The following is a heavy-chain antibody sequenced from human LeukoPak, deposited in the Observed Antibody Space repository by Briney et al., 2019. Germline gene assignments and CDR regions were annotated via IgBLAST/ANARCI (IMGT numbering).Heavy chain of an antibody. CDR2: IKSKTDGGTT. J-gene: IGHJ4*02. V-gene: IGHV3-15*01. CDR3: TTDNIVPRPFDY. Sequence: GGSLRLSCAASGFTFNTYGMSWVRQAPGKGLEWVGRIKSKTDGGTTDYAAPVKGRFTISRDDSKNTPYLQMNSLKTEDTAVYYCTTDNIVPRPFDYWGQGTLVTVSS. D-gene: IGHD6-6*01. CDR1: GFTFNTYG.